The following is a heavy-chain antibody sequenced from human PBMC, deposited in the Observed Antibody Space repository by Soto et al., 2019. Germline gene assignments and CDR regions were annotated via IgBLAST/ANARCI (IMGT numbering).Heavy chain of an antibody. V-gene: IGHV4-31*03. CDR1: GGSISSGDYY. CDR3: ATMGSGWYSYFDY. CDR2: IYYSGST. J-gene: IGHJ4*02. D-gene: IGHD6-19*01. Sequence: PSETLSLTCTVSGGSISSGDYYWSWIRQHPGKGLEWIGYIYYSGSTYYNPSLKSRVTISVDTSKNQFSLKLSSVTAADTAVYYCATMGSGWYSYFDYWGQGTLVTVSS.